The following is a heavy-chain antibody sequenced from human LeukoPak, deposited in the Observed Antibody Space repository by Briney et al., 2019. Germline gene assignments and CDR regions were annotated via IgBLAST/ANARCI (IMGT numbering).Heavy chain of an antibody. CDR2: ISSSSSYI. CDR1: GFTFSSYS. J-gene: IGHJ4*02. V-gene: IGHV3-21*01. D-gene: IGHD6-13*01. Sequence: GGSLRLSCAASGFTFSSYSMNWVRQAPGKGLEWVSSISSSSSYIYYADSVKGRFTISRDNAKNSLYLQMNSLRAEDTAVYYCARDVYSRNCYSSNYVGYWGQGTLVTVSS. CDR3: ARDVYSRNCYSSNYVGY.